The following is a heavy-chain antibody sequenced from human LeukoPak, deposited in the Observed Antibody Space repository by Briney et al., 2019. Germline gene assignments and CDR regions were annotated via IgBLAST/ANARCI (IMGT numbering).Heavy chain of an antibody. CDR1: GGSISSGGYY. CDR3: ARENYYGSGGFYLLDY. Sequence: SQTLSLTCTVSGGSISSGGYYWTWIRQHPGKGLEGIGFIYYSGNTYYNPSLKSRLTISVDTSKNQFSLNLSSVTAADTAVYYCARENYYGSGGFYLLDYWGQGTLVTVSS. CDR2: IYYSGNT. D-gene: IGHD3-10*01. V-gene: IGHV4-31*03. J-gene: IGHJ4*02.